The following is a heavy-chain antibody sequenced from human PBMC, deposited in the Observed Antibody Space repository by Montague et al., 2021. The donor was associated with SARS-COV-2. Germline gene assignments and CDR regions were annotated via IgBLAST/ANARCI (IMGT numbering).Heavy chain of an antibody. J-gene: IGHJ4*02. CDR1: GGSLKIDSSY. CDR2: IFSGGSP. Sequence: TLSLTCTISGGSLKIDSSYWSWVRQPAGKGLEWIGRIFSGGSPDYSPSLKSRVAISLDTSNYRFSPRLTSVTAADPAVYFCARGGNSFDDWGQGILVTVSS. V-gene: IGHV4-61*02. CDR3: ARGGNSFDD.